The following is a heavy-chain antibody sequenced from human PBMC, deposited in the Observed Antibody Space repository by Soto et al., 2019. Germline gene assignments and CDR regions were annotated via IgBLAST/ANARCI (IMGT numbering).Heavy chain of an antibody. V-gene: IGHV3-7*03. D-gene: IGHD5-12*01. CDR1: GFTFSSYY. CDR2: IKPDGSEK. Sequence: EVQLVESGGGLVQPGGSLRLSCAASGFTFSSYYMSWVRQAPGEGLEWVANIKPDGSEKYYVDSVEGRFTISRDNARNSLYLQMNSLRAEDTAVYYCVRDWRDGYDHSFNHWGQGTPVTVSS. J-gene: IGHJ4*02. CDR3: VRDWRDGYDHSFNH.